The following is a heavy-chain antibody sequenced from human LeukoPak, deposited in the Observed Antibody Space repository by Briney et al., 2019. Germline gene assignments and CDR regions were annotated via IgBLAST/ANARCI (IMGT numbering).Heavy chain of an antibody. CDR2: ISSSSSYI. CDR3: ARDQGYNYGRDKRTIDY. Sequence: MSGGSLRLSCAASGFTFSSYSINWVRQAPGKGLEWVSSISSSSSYIYYADSVKGRFTISRDNAKNSLYLQMNSLRAEDTAVYYCARDQGYNYGRDKRTIDYWGQGTLVTVSS. J-gene: IGHJ4*02. CDR1: GFTFSSYS. D-gene: IGHD5-18*01. V-gene: IGHV3-21*01.